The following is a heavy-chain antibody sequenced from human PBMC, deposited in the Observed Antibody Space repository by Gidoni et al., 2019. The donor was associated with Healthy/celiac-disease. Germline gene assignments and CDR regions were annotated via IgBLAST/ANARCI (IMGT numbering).Heavy chain of an antibody. CDR1: GFTFSSYA. D-gene: IGHD6-19*01. CDR3: AKEGAGGWYWDLFDY. V-gene: IGHV3-23*01. CDR2: ISGSGGST. Sequence: EVQLLESGGGLVQPGGSLRLSCSASGFTFSSYAMTWVRQAPGKGLEWVSAISGSGGSTYYADSVKGRFTISSDNSKNTLYLQMNSLRAEDTAVYYCAKEGAGGWYWDLFDYWGQGTLVTVSS. J-gene: IGHJ4*02.